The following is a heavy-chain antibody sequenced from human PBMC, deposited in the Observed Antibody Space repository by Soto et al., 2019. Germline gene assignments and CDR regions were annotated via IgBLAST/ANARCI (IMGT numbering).Heavy chain of an antibody. CDR3: AREKSSGRYYFDY. Sequence: QVQVVESGGGVVQPGRPLKLTCAASGFAFSNSGMHWVRQAPGKGLEWVAVIWYDGSEKYYADSVKGRFTVSRDNSKNTLYLQMNSLRVEDTAAYYCAREKSSGRYYFDYWGQGTLVTVSS. V-gene: IGHV3-33*01. CDR1: GFAFSNSG. J-gene: IGHJ4*02. D-gene: IGHD6-19*01. CDR2: IWYDGSEK.